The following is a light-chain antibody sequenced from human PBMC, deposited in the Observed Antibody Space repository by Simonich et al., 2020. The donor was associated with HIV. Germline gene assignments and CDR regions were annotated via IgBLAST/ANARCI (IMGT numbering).Light chain of an antibody. V-gene: IGKV4-1*01. CDR2: WAS. CDR3: QQYYSTPPT. Sequence: DIVMTQSPDSLAVSLGERATINCKSSQSVLYSSNNKNYLAWYPQKPGHPPNLLIYWASTRESGVPDRFSASGSGTDFTLTISSLQAEDVAIYYCQQYYSTPPTFGQGTKVEIK. J-gene: IGKJ1*01. CDR1: QSVLYSSNNKNY.